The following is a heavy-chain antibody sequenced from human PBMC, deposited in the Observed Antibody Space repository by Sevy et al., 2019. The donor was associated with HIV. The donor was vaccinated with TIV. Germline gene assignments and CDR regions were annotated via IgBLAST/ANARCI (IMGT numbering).Heavy chain of an antibody. V-gene: IGHV4-4*07. Sequence: SETLSLTCTVSGGSISSYYWSWIRQPAGKGLEWIGRIHTSGSTNYHPSLKSGVTMSVDTSKNQISLKLSSVTAADTAVYYCARLPVTTKGYYYYYMDVWGKWTTVTVSS. CDR2: IHTSGST. D-gene: IGHD4-17*01. J-gene: IGHJ6*03. CDR3: ARLPVTTKGYYYYYMDV. CDR1: GGSISSYY.